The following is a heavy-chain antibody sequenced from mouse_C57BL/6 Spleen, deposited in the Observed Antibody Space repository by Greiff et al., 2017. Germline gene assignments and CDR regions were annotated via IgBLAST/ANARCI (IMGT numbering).Heavy chain of an antibody. Sequence: QVHVKQPGPELVKPGASVKISCKASGYAFSSSWMNWVKQRPGKGLEWIGRIYPGDGDTNYNGKFKGKATLTADKSSSTAYMQLSSLTSEDSAVYFCASYYGSKAWFAYWGQGTLVTVSA. J-gene: IGHJ3*01. V-gene: IGHV1-82*01. CDR2: IYPGDGDT. CDR1: GYAFSSSW. CDR3: ASYYGSKAWFAY. D-gene: IGHD1-1*01.